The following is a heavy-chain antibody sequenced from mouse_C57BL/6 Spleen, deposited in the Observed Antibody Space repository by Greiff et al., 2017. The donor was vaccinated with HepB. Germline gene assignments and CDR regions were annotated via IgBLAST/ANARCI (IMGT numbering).Heavy chain of an antibody. D-gene: IGHD1-1*01. CDR1: GFTFSSYA. Sequence: DVMLVESGGGLVKPGGSLKLSCAASGFTFSSYAMSWVRQTPEKRLEWVATISDGGSYTYYPDNVKGRFTISRDNAKNNLYLQMSHLKSEDTAMYYCAREEVVATNWYFDVWGTGTTVTVSS. J-gene: IGHJ1*03. CDR3: AREEVVATNWYFDV. V-gene: IGHV5-4*01. CDR2: ISDGGSYT.